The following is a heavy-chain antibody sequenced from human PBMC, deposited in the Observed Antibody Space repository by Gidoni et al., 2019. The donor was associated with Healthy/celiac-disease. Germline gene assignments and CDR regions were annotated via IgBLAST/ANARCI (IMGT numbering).Heavy chain of an antibody. CDR2: IYYSGST. CDR1: GGSISSSSYY. D-gene: IGHD1-1*01. Sequence: QLQLQESGPGLVKPSETLSLTCTVSGGSISSSSYYWGWIRQPPGKGLEWIGSIYYSGSTYYNPSLKSRVTISVDTSKIQFSLKLSSVTAADTAVYYCARDPGTGYYYYGMDVWGQGTTVTVSS. V-gene: IGHV4-39*07. J-gene: IGHJ6*02. CDR3: ARDPGTGYYYYGMDV.